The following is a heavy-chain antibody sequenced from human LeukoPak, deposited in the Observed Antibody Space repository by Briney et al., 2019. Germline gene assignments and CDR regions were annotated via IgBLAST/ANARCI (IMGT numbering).Heavy chain of an antibody. D-gene: IGHD2-15*01. CDR2: ISDSGGST. J-gene: IGHJ6*02. Sequence: GGSLRLSCAASGFTFSNFAMHWVRQAPGKGLEYVSAISDSGGSTYYADSVKGRFTISRDNSKNTLYLQMSSLRAEDTAMYFCVRGYSFGPYGMDVWGQGTTVTVSS. V-gene: IGHV3-64D*09. CDR3: VRGYSFGPYGMDV. CDR1: GFTFSNFA.